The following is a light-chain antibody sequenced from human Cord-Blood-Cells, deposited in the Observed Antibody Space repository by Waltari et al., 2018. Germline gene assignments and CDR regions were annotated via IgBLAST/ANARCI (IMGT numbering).Light chain of an antibody. V-gene: IGLV3-16*01. CDR3: LSAASSGTWV. CDR1: ALPKKY. J-gene: IGLJ3*02. CDR2: KDS. Sequence: SYELTQPPSVSVSLGQMARITCSGEALPKKYAYWYQQKPGQFPVMVIYKDSERHSGISERFYGSSSGTIVAWTISGGQAEDEADYYCLSAASSGTWVFGGGSKLTVL.